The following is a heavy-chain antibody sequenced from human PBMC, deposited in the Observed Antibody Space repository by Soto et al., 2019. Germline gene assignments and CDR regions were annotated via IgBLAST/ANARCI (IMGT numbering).Heavy chain of an antibody. V-gene: IGHV5-51*01. J-gene: IGHJ6*02. D-gene: IGHD5-18*01. CDR3: ARYWHSYSSNYFYGMDV. Sequence: GESLNISCKASVYSFTTKWIGWVRQMPGKGLEWMGIIYPDDSDTRYSPSFQGQVTVSADKSISTAYLQWSSLKASDSAMYYCARYWHSYSSNYFYGMDVWGQGTTVTVSS. CDR1: VYSFTTKW. CDR2: IYPDDSDT.